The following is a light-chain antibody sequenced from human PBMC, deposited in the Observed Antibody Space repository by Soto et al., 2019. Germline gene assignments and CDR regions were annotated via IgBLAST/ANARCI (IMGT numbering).Light chain of an antibody. CDR1: QSVSSY. CDR3: QQHSTWPWT. J-gene: IGKJ1*01. CDR2: HAS. V-gene: IGKV3-11*01. Sequence: EIVLTQSPATLSLSPGESATLSCRASQSVSSYFAWYQQSPGQAPRLLIYHASNRATGIPARFSGSGSGIDFTLTISSLEPEDFAVYYCQQHSTWPWTFGQGKKLEIK.